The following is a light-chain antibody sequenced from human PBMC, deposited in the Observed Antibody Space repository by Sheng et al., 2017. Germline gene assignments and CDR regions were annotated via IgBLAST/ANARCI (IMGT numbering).Light chain of an antibody. V-gene: IGKV1-12*01. Sequence: DIQMTQSPSSVSASLGDRVTIACRASQGVSNWLARYQQKPGKAPRLLIYGASTLQSGVPLRFSGTGSGTDFTLIIHSLQPEDFATYYCQQAHTFPLTFGQGTKLEL. J-gene: IGKJ2*01. CDR2: GAS. CDR3: QQAHTFPLT. CDR1: QGVSNW.